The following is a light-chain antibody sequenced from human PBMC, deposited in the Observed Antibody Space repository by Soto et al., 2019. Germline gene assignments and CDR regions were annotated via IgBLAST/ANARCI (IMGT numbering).Light chain of an antibody. CDR2: EVT. J-gene: IGLJ3*02. CDR1: SSDVGFYNR. CDR3: TALTSSNTWV. Sequence: QSALTQPASVSGSPGQSITISCTGSSSDVGFYNRVSWIQQHPGKTPKLMIFEVTNRPSGVSSRFSGSKSGNTASLTISGLQAEDEADYYCTALTSSNTWVFGGGTKVTVL. V-gene: IGLV2-14*01.